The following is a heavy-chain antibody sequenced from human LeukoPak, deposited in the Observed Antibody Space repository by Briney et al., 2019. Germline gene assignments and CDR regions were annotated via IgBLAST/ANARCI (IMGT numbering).Heavy chain of an antibody. CDR2: ISTTGGST. V-gene: IGHV3-23*01. CDR1: GFTFDDYT. CDR3: AKDDAWLRFGE. D-gene: IGHD3-10*01. Sequence: PGGSLRLSCAASGFTFDDYTMHWVRQAPGKGLEWVSGISTTGGSTYYADSVKGRFTISRDNSKNTLYLEVISLTAEDTAVYYCAKDDAWLRFGEWSQGTLVTVSS. J-gene: IGHJ4*02.